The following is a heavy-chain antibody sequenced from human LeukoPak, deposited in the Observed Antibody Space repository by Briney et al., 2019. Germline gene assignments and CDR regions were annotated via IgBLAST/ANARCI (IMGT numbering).Heavy chain of an antibody. Sequence: GGSLRLSCAASGFTFTSYAMSWVRQAPGKGLEWVSAISKSGDHTYYAASAKGRFTIYRDNSKNTQYLQMNSLRAEDTAVYYCATSWGPDTSAFRWGRDGMDVWGQGTTVIVS. V-gene: IGHV3-23*01. D-gene: IGHD3-16*01. CDR3: ATSWGPDTSAFRWGRDGMDV. CDR2: ISKSGDHT. CDR1: GFTFTSYA. J-gene: IGHJ6*02.